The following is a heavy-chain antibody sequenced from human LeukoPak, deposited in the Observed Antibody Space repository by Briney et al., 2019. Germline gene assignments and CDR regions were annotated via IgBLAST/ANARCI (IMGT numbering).Heavy chain of an antibody. J-gene: IGHJ4*02. CDR2: INPNSGGT. CDR1: GYTFTSYG. D-gene: IGHD5-12*01. V-gene: IGHV1-2*02. CDR3: ARDVKVAAGIYDY. Sequence: GASVKVSCKASGYTFTSYGISWVRQAPGQGLEWMGWINPNSGGTNYAQKFQGRVTMTRDTSISTAYMELSRLRSDDTAVYYCARDVKVAAGIYDYWGRGTLVTVSS.